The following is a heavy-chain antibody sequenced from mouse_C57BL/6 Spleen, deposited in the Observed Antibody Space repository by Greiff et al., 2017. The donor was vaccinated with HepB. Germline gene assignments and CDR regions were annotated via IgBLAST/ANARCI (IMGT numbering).Heavy chain of an antibody. CDR2: IWSDGST. CDR3: ARHERGLGPDYAMDY. J-gene: IGHJ4*01. CDR1: GFSLTSYG. V-gene: IGHV2-6-1*01. Sequence: VQLVESGPGLVAPSQSLSITCTVSGFSLTSYGVHWVRQPPGKGLEWLVVIWSDGSTTYNSALKSRLSISKDNSKSQVFLKMNSLQTDDTAMYYCARHERGLGPDYAMDYWGQGTSVTVSS. D-gene: IGHD4-1*01.